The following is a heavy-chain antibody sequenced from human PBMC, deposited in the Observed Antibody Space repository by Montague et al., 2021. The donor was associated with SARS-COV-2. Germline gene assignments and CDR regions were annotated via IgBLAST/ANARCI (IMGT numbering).Heavy chain of an antibody. Sequence: SETLSLTCSVSDDSITSYYWSWIRQPPGKGLEWIGYIHYTGSTNYNASLKSRVTISIDTSKNQFSLRLNSVTAADTAVYYCARRNYLDYWGQGTLVIVSS. CDR2: IHYTGST. V-gene: IGHV4-59*01. CDR3: ARRNYLDY. J-gene: IGHJ4*02. CDR1: DDSITSYY.